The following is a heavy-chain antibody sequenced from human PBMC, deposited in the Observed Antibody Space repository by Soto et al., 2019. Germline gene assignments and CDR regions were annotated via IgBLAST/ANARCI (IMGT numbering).Heavy chain of an antibody. J-gene: IGHJ4*02. Sequence: QLQLQESGSVLLKPSQTLSHTCAVSGGSIRSGGYSWRWIRQPPGKGLEWIGYMYHSGSTYYNPSLKSRVTISIDRSKNQFSLKLSSVTAADTAVYSCARVPDYWGQGILVTVSS. CDR1: GGSIRSGGYS. CDR3: ARVPDY. V-gene: IGHV4-30-2*01. CDR2: MYHSGST. D-gene: IGHD2-2*01.